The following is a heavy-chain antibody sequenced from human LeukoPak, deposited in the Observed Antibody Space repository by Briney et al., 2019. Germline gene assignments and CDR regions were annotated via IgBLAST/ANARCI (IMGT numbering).Heavy chain of an antibody. CDR1: GFTFSSYE. D-gene: IGHD5-18*01. CDR3: ASRGYSYGRYDAFDI. CDR2: ISSSGSTI. Sequence: GGSLRLSCAASGFTFSSYEMNWVRQAPGKGLEWVSYISSSGSTIYYADSVKGRFTISRDNAKNSLYLQMNSLGAEDTAVYYCASRGYSYGRYDAFDIWGQGTMVTVSS. V-gene: IGHV3-48*03. J-gene: IGHJ3*02.